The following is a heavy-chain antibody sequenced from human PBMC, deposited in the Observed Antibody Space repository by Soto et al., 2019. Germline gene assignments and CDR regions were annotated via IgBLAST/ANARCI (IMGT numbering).Heavy chain of an antibody. D-gene: IGHD3-3*01. J-gene: IGHJ4*02. CDR1: GFTFSNYA. CDR2: ISGSGGST. CDR3: AKDSGNIGYYPMDH. V-gene: IGHV3-23*01. Sequence: GGSLRLSCAASGFTFSNYAMNWVRQAPGEGLEWVSGISGSGGSTFYEDSVKGRFTISRDNSKNTLYLQVNNLRADDTAVYYCAKDSGNIGYYPMDHWGQGTLVTVSS.